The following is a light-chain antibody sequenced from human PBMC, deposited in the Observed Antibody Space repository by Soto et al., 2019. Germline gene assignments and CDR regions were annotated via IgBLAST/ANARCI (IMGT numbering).Light chain of an antibody. CDR2: EGT. CDR1: SSDVGGYNY. Sequence: QSALTQPASVSGSPGQSITISCTGTSSDVGGYNYVSWYQQHPGKAPKLMIYEGTNRPSGVSNRFSGSKSGNTASLTISGLQAEDEADYYCSSYTSRSTLVFGTGTKVTVL. V-gene: IGLV2-14*01. J-gene: IGLJ1*01. CDR3: SSYTSRSTLV.